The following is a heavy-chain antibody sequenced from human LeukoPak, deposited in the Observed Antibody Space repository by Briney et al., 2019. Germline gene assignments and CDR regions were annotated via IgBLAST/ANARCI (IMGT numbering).Heavy chain of an antibody. D-gene: IGHD2-2*01. V-gene: IGHV4-39*01. CDR3: ATLRYQLLSTTPPDPNDY. CDR2: IYYSGST. Sequence: SETLSLTCTVSSGSISSSSYYWGWIRQPPGKGLEWIGSIYYSGSTYYNPSLKSRVTISVDTSKNQFSLKLSSVTAADTAVYYCATLRYQLLSTTPPDPNDYWGQGTLVTVSS. J-gene: IGHJ4*02. CDR1: SGSISSSSYY.